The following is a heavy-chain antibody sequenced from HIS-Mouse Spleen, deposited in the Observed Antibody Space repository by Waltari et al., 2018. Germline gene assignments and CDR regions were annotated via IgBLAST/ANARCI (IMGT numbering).Heavy chain of an antibody. V-gene: IGHV3-21*01. CDR1: GFPFRSYR. CDR2: ISSSSSYI. CDR3: ARRLLTGDAFDI. Sequence: EVQLVQSGGGLVKPGGPLRLSWAASGFPFRSYRMNWVRQAPGKGLEWVSSISSSSSYIYYADSVKGRFTISRDNAKNSLYLQMNSLRAEDTAVYYCARRLLTGDAFDIWGQGTMVTVSS. J-gene: IGHJ3*02. D-gene: IGHD7-27*01.